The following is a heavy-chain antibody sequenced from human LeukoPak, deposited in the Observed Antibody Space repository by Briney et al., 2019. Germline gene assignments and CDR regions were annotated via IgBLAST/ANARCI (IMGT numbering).Heavy chain of an antibody. CDR3: ARGATSVLLWY. V-gene: IGHV3-30-3*01. D-gene: IGHD2/OR15-2a*01. CDR2: ISYDGSNK. CDR1: GFTFSSYA. Sequence: GGSLRLSCAASGFTFSSYAMHWVRQAPGKGLEWVAVISYDGSNKYYADSVKGRFTISRDNSKNTLYLQVNSLRAEDTPVYYCARGATSVLLWYWGQGTLVTVSS. J-gene: IGHJ4*02.